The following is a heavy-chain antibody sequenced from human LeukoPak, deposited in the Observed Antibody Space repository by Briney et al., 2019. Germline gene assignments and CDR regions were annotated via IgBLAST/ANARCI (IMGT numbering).Heavy chain of an antibody. J-gene: IGHJ4*02. CDR2: TRNKANSYTT. CDR1: GFTFSDHY. Sequence: PGGSLRLSCAASGFTFSDHYMDWVRQAPGKGLEWVGRTRNKANSYTTEYAASVKGRFTISRDDSKNSLYLQMNSLRAEDTAVYYCARDSDTTGHYSIFDYWGQGTLVTVSS. CDR3: ARDSDTTGHYSIFDY. V-gene: IGHV3-72*01. D-gene: IGHD3-22*01.